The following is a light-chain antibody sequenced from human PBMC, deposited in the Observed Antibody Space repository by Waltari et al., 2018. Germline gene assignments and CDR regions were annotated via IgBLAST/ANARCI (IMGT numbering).Light chain of an antibody. CDR1: QGIRSW. CDR2: AAS. CDR3: QQANSFLPLT. J-gene: IGKJ4*01. Sequence: DIQMTPSPSSVSASVGDRVTITCRASQGIRSWLAWYQQKPGKAPKLLIYAASRLQSGVPSRFSGSGSGTDFTLTISSLQPEDFATYYCQQANSFLPLTFGGGTKVEIK. V-gene: IGKV1-12*01.